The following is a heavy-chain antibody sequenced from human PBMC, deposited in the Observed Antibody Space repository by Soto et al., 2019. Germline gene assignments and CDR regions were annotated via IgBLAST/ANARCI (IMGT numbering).Heavy chain of an antibody. D-gene: IGHD6-13*01. CDR3: ASIAAAGKIY. CDR2: ISSSSTI. Sequence: EVQLVESGGGLVQPGGSLRLSCAASGFTFSSYSMNWVRQAPGKGLEWVSYISSSSTIYYADSVKGRFTISRDNAKNSLYLQMNSLRDEDTAVYYCASIAAAGKIYWGQGTLVTVSS. J-gene: IGHJ4*02. V-gene: IGHV3-48*02. CDR1: GFTFSSYS.